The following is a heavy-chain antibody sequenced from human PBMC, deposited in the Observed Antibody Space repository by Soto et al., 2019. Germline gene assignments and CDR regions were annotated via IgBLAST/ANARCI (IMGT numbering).Heavy chain of an antibody. CDR2: ISYDGSNK. J-gene: IGHJ6*02. D-gene: IGHD2-2*02. CDR1: GFTFSSYA. Sequence: QVQLVESGGGVVQPGRSLRLSCAASGFTFSSYAMHWVRQAPGKGLEWVAVISYDGSNKYYADSVKGRFTISRDNXXNTLYLQMNSLRAEDTAVYYCARDLKYPDYSGLDVWGQGTTVTVSS. V-gene: IGHV3-30-3*01. CDR3: ARDLKYPDYSGLDV.